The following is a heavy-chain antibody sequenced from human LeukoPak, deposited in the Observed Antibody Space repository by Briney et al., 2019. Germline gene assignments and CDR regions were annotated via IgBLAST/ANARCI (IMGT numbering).Heavy chain of an antibody. J-gene: IGHJ5*02. CDR3: ARHPYCSSTSCPDNWFDP. D-gene: IGHD2-2*01. Sequence: SETLSLTCTVSGGSISSSSYYWGWIRQPPGKGLEGIGGIYYSGSTYYNPSLKSRVTISVDTSKNQFSLKLSSVTAADTAVYYCARHPYCSSTSCPDNWFDPWGQGTLVTVSS. CDR2: IYYSGST. V-gene: IGHV4-39*01. CDR1: GGSISSSSYY.